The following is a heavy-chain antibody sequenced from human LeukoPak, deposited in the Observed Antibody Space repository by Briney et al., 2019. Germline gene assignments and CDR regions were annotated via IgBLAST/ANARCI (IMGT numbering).Heavy chain of an antibody. CDR3: ARDGATFSGYDWYYYMDV. J-gene: IGHJ6*03. Sequence: PGGSLRLSCAASGFTFSTYNMNWVRQAPGKGLEWVANIKQDGSEKYYVDSVKGRFTISRDNAKNSMYLQMNSLRAEDTAVYYCARDGATFSGYDWYYYMDVWGKGTTVTISS. CDR2: IKQDGSEK. D-gene: IGHD5-12*01. V-gene: IGHV3-7*01. CDR1: GFTFSTYN.